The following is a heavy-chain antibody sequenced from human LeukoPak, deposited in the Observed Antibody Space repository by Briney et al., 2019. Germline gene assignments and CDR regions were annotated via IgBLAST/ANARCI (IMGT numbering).Heavy chain of an antibody. Sequence: GGSLRLSCEVSGFTPGHFWMHWVRQAPGKGLEWVARIDGPGRGAVYADSVKGRFTFSRDNAKNTLSLQMNSLRDDDTAMYYCVRDLFPDAFDIWGQGTRVTVSS. V-gene: IGHV3-74*01. D-gene: IGHD2-21*01. CDR1: GFTPGHFW. CDR2: IDGPGRGA. CDR3: VRDLFPDAFDI. J-gene: IGHJ3*02.